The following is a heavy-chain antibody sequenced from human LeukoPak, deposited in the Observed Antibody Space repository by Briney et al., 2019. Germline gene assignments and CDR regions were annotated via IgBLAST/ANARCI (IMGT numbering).Heavy chain of an antibody. V-gene: IGHV4-39*01. Sequence: PSETLSLTCTVSGGSITSSSYYWGWIRQPPGKGLEWIGSIYYTGSTYYNPSLKGRVTTAVDTSKNQFSLKLSCVTAADTAVYYCARLLGGTTNGYFDHWGQGALLTVSS. D-gene: IGHD1-1*01. J-gene: IGHJ4*02. CDR3: ARLLGGTTNGYFDH. CDR2: IYYTGST. CDR1: GGSITSSSYY.